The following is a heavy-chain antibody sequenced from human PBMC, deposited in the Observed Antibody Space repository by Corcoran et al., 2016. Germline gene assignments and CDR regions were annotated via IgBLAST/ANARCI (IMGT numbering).Heavy chain of an antibody. J-gene: IGHJ4*02. CDR2: IYYSGRT. CDR1: GGSVSSGSYY. D-gene: IGHD6-13*01. CDR3: ARGRYASSSWLEY. V-gene: IGHV4-61*01. Sequence: QVQLQESGPGLVKPSETLSLTCTVSGGSVSSGSYYWSWIRQPPGKGLEWIGYIYYSGRTNYNPSLKSRVTISVDTSKNQFSLKLSSVTAADTAVYYCARGRYASSSWLEYWGQGTLVTVSS.